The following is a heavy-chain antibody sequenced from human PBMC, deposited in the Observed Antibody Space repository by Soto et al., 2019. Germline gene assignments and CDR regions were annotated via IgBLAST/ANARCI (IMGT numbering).Heavy chain of an antibody. CDR2: INHSGST. J-gene: IGHJ6*02. Sequence: SETLSLTCAVYGGSFSGYYWSWIRQPPGKGLEWIGEINHSGSTNYNPSLKSRVTISVDTSKNQFSLKLSSVTATDTAVYYCARGRVLRFLEWLGSSGYGMDVWGQGTTVTVS. CDR1: GGSFSGYY. V-gene: IGHV4-34*01. D-gene: IGHD3-3*01. CDR3: ARGRVLRFLEWLGSSGYGMDV.